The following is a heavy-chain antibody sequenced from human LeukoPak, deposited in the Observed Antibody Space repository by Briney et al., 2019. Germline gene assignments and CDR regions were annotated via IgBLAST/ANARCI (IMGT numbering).Heavy chain of an antibody. D-gene: IGHD3-10*01. Sequence: PGRSLRLSCAASGFTFSSYAMSWVRQAPGKGLEWVSGISGSGGSTYYADSVKGRFTISRDDSENRLYLQMNSLRAEDTAVYYCGGSPYYYYMDVWGKGTTVTVSS. CDR1: GFTFSSYA. J-gene: IGHJ6*03. CDR2: ISGSGGST. CDR3: GGSPYYYYMDV. V-gene: IGHV3-23*01.